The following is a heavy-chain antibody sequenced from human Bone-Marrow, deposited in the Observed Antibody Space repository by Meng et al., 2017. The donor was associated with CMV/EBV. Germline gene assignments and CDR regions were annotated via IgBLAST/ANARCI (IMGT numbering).Heavy chain of an antibody. CDR1: GYTFTSYD. CDR3: ARQPTYAQRWVRITMPDYYYYGMDV. CDR2: MNPNSGNT. D-gene: IGHD3-10*01. J-gene: IGHJ6*02. V-gene: IGHV1-8*01. Sequence: ASVKVSCKASGYTFTSYDINWVRQATGQGLEWMGWMNPNSGNTGYAQKFQGRVTMTRNTSISTAYMELSSLRSEDTAVYYCARQPTYAQRWVRITMPDYYYYGMDVWGQGTTVTVSS.